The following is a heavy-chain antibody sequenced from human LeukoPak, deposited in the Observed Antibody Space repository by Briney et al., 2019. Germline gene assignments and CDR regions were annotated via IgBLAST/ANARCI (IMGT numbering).Heavy chain of an antibody. D-gene: IGHD6-19*01. CDR2: INSDGSSA. CDR3: AREDSSGWYFDY. Sequence: GGSLRLPCAASGFTFSSYWMHWVRQAPGKGLVWVSRINSDGSSASYADSVKGRFTISRDNAKNTLYLQMNSLRAEDTAVYYCAREDSSGWYFDYWGQGTLVTASS. CDR1: GFTFSSYW. V-gene: IGHV3-74*01. J-gene: IGHJ4*02.